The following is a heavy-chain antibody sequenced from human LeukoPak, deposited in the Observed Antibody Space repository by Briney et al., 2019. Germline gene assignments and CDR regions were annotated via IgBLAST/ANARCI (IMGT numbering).Heavy chain of an antibody. V-gene: IGHV1-3*01. J-gene: IGHJ4*02. CDR3: AREIGGSYYVYFDY. D-gene: IGHD1-26*01. CDR2: INAGNGNT. Sequence: GASVKVSCKASGYTFTSYAMHWVRQAPGQRLEWMGWINAGNGNTKYSQKFQGRVTVTRDTSASTAYMELSSLRSEDTAVYYCAREIGGSYYVYFDYWGQGTLVTVSS. CDR1: GYTFTSYA.